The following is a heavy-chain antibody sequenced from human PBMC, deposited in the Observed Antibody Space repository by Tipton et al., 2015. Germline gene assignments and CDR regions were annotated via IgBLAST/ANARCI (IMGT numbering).Heavy chain of an antibody. J-gene: IGHJ2*01. V-gene: IGHV4-4*07. D-gene: IGHD3-22*01. CDR2: IYTGGRT. CDR1: GDSISTYY. Sequence: LRLSCTVSGDSISTYYWSWIRRPAGKGLEWIGRIYTGGRTNYNPSLKSRVTMSVDTSKNQFSLKLSSVTAADTAVYYCARDRYYHSRGMDYWYFDLWGRGTLVTVSS. CDR3: ARDRYYHSRGMDYWYFDL.